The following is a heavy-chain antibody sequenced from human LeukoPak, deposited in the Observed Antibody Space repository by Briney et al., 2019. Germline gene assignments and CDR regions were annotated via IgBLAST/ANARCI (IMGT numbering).Heavy chain of an antibody. Sequence: SETLSLTCTVSGYSISSGYYWGWIWQPPGKGLEWIGSFYHSGSTYYNPSLKSRVTISVDTSKNQFSLKLSSVTAADTAVYYCARFEQQLVCDYWGQGTLVTVSS. D-gene: IGHD6-13*01. CDR1: GYSISSGYY. J-gene: IGHJ4*02. CDR2: FYHSGST. CDR3: ARFEQQLVCDY. V-gene: IGHV4-38-2*02.